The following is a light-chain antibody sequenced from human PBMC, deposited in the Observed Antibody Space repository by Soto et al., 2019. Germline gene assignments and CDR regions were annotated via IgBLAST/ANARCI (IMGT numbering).Light chain of an antibody. J-gene: IGKJ1*01. CDR1: QSISSW. CDR2: KAS. V-gene: IGKV1-5*03. Sequence: DIQMTQSPSTLSASVGDRVTITCRASQSISSWLAWYQQKPGKAPKLLIYKASSLESGVPSRFSGSGSRTEFPLTISSLQPDDVSTYYCQQYNSYPWTFGQGTKVEIK. CDR3: QQYNSYPWT.